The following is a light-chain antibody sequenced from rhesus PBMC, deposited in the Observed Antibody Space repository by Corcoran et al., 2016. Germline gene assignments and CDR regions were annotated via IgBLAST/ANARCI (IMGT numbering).Light chain of an antibody. CDR3: QQFKNYLT. V-gene: IGKV1-41*01. CDR2: SAS. Sequence: DIQMTQSPSSLSASVGDRVTITCRASQSISNYLNWYQQEPGKAPKLLIYSASSLQSGVPSRFSGSGTGTEFPLPISSLQPEDFATYYCQQFKNYLTFGGGTKVEIK. CDR1: QSISNY. J-gene: IGKJ4*01.